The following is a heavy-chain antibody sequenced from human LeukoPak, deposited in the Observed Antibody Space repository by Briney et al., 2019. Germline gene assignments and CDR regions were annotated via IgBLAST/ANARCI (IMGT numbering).Heavy chain of an antibody. CDR3: AFPPQGYAFDI. CDR2: ISAYNGNT. J-gene: IGHJ3*02. Sequence: VASVKVSCKASGYTFTSYGISWVRQAPGQGLEWMGWISAYNGNTNYAQKLQGRVTMTTDTSTSTAYMELSRLRSDDTAVYYCAFPPQGYAFDIWGQGTMVTVSS. CDR1: GYTFTSYG. V-gene: IGHV1-18*01.